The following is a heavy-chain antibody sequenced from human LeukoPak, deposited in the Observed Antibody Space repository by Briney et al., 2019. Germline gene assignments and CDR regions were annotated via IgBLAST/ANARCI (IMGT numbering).Heavy chain of an antibody. CDR2: IYSSGST. Sequence: KPSETLSLTCTVSGGSISGWYWSWIRQPAGKGLEWIGRIYSSGSTNYNPSLKSRVTMSVDTSKNQFSLKLYSVTAADTAVYYCARDLSRGNGVFYFDYWGQGTLVSVSS. V-gene: IGHV4-4*07. CDR3: ARDLSRGNGVFYFDY. J-gene: IGHJ4*02. D-gene: IGHD1-1*01. CDR1: GGSISGWY.